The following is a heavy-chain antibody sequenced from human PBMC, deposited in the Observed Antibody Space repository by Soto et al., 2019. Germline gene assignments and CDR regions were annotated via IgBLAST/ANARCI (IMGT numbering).Heavy chain of an antibody. CDR2: INAGNGNT. J-gene: IGHJ5*02. CDR3: ARNGDCTRPGCIVGWFDP. D-gene: IGHD2-8*01. V-gene: IGHV1-3*01. CDR1: GYTFTSYA. Sequence: ASVKVSCKAAGYTFTSYAMHWVGQAPGQRLEWMGWINAGNGNTKYSQKFQGRVTITRDTSASTAYMDLNSVTAADTAMYYCARNGDCTRPGCIVGWFDPWGPGTLVTVSS.